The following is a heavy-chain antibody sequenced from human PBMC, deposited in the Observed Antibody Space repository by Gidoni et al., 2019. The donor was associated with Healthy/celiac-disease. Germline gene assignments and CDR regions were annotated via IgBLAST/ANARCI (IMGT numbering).Heavy chain of an antibody. CDR3: ARESSGWNDDVDI. CDR2: IILLGGTA. D-gene: IGHD6-19*01. J-gene: IGHJ3*02. CDR1: GGTFSSYA. Sequence: QVQLVQSGASLKKPESSVHLSCKASGGTFSSYALSWVRQAPGQGLEWMGGIILLGGTANYGQKLQGRVTISADESTSTAYMGRSSRRSEDTAVYYCARESSGWNDDVDIWGQGKMVTVSS. V-gene: IGHV1-69*01.